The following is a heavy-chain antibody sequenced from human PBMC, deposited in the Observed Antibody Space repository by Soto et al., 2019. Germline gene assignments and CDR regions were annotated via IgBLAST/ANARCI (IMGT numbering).Heavy chain of an antibody. CDR3: ARAVVWFGESPQDY. D-gene: IGHD3-10*01. Sequence: GGSLRLSCAASGFTFSSYAMSWVRQAPGKGLEWVSAISSSSGSTYYADTVKGRFTISRDNSKNTLYLKMNSLRAEDTAVYYCARAVVWFGESPQDYWGQGTLVTVSS. CDR2: ISSSSGST. V-gene: IGHV3-23*01. J-gene: IGHJ4*02. CDR1: GFTFSSYA.